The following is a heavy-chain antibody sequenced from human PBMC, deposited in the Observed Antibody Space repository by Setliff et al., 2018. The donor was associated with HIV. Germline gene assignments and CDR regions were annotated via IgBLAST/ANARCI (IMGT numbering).Heavy chain of an antibody. D-gene: IGHD3-16*02. CDR1: GFYISSGYY. CDR3: ARNMLTFWGVIGPPDY. Sequence: PSETLSLTCAVSGFYISSGYYWGWIRQPPGRGLEWIGTIYYSGSTYYTPSLESRVTISVDTSNNEFSLKLKSVTAADTAVYYCARNMLTFWGVIGPPDYWGQGRLVTVSS. J-gene: IGHJ4*02. V-gene: IGHV4-38-2*01. CDR2: IYYSGST.